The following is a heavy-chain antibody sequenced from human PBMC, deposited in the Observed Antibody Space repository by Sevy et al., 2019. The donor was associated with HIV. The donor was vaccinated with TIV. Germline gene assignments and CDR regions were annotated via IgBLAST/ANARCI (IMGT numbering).Heavy chain of an antibody. CDR3: ARDRYCSTSRCYNWIDP. D-gene: IGHD2-2*01. CDR2: ISFDENIE. Sequence: GGSLRLSCAASGFAFNTFGMHWVRRAPGKGLEWVAFISFDENIEYYADSVKGRFTISRDNSKNRLYLQMNSLRAEDTALYYAARDRYCSTSRCYNWIDPWGQGTLVTVSS. CDR1: GFAFNTFG. V-gene: IGHV3-33*01. J-gene: IGHJ5*02.